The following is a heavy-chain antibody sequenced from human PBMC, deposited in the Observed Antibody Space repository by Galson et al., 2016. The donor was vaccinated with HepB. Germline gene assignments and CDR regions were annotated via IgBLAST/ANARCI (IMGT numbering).Heavy chain of an antibody. CDR3: AKLEGGLTYYGMDV. V-gene: IGHV3-23*01. CDR2: IRHSGGRT. Sequence: SLRLSCAPSGFTFHSHALTWVRQAPGKGLEWVSGIRHSGGRTYYADSVNGRFTISRDNSKNTLYLQMNSLRAEDTAVYYCAKLEGGLTYYGMDVWGHGTTVTVSS. D-gene: IGHD2-15*01. CDR1: GFTFHSHA. J-gene: IGHJ6*02.